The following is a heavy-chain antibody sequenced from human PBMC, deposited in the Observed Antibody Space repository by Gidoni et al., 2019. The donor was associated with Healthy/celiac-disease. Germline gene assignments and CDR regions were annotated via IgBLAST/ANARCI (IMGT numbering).Heavy chain of an antibody. V-gene: IGHV3-21*01. CDR2: ISSSSSYI. CDR3: ARRLVGATDY. D-gene: IGHD1-26*01. J-gene: IGHJ4*02. Sequence: EVQLVESGGGLVKPGGSLRLSCAAAGFTFSSYSMNWVRQAPGKGLEWVSSISSSSSYIYYADSVKGRFTISRDNAKNSLYLQMNSLRAEDTAVYYCARRLVGATDYWGQGTLVTVSS. CDR1: GFTFSSYS.